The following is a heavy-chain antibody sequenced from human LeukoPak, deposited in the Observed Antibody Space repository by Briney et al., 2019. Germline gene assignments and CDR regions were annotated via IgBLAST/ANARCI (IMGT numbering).Heavy chain of an antibody. D-gene: IGHD5-24*01. CDR3: ARQGEMATIDAFDI. Sequence: SETLSLTCTVSGGSISSGSYYWSWIRQPAGKGLEWIGRIYTSGSTNYNPSLKSRVTISVDTSKNQFSLKLSSVTAADTAVYYCARQGEMATIDAFDIWGQGTMVTVSS. J-gene: IGHJ3*02. V-gene: IGHV4-61*02. CDR1: GGSISSGSYY. CDR2: IYTSGST.